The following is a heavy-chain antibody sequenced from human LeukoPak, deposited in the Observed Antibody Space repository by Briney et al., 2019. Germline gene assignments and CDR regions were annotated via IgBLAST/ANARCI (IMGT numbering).Heavy chain of an antibody. CDR1: GFTFSTYW. CDR2: INQDGIEK. Sequence: GGSLRLSCAVSGFTFSTYWMSWVRQAPGKGLEWVANINQDGIEKYYVDSVKGRFTISRDNAKNSLYLQVNSLRAEDTAVYYCATEGYYDSSGMLYWGQGTLVTVSS. V-gene: IGHV3-7*01. J-gene: IGHJ4*02. CDR3: ATEGYYDSSGMLY. D-gene: IGHD3-22*01.